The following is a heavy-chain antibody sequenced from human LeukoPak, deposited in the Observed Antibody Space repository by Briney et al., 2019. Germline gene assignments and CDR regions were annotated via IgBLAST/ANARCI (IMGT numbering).Heavy chain of an antibody. V-gene: IGHV1-3*01. CDR3: ARARYCSSTSCYGNWLDP. CDR1: GYTFTSYA. Sequence: ASVKVSCKPSGYTFTSYAMHWVRQAPGQRLEWVGWINAGNGNTKYSQKFQGRVTITRDTSASTAYMELSSLRSEDTAVYYCARARYCSSTSCYGNWLDPWGQGTLVTVSS. D-gene: IGHD2-2*01. J-gene: IGHJ5*02. CDR2: INAGNGNT.